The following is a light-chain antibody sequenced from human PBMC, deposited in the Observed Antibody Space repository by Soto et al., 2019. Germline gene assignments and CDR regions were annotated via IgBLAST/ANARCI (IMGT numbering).Light chain of an antibody. CDR1: SSDVGSYNL. Sequence: QSALTQPASVSGSPGQSITISCTGTSSDVGSYNLVSWYQQQPGKAPKLMIYEVSNRPSGISNRFSGSKSGNTASLTISGLQAEDEADYYCSSYTSSSTLGVFGGRTKLTVL. J-gene: IGLJ3*02. CDR2: EVS. V-gene: IGLV2-14*02. CDR3: SSYTSSSTLGV.